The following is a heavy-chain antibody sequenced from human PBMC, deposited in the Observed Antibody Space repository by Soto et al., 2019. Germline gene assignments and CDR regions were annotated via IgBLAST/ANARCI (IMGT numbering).Heavy chain of an antibody. Sequence: QVQLVQSGAEVKKPGASVKISCKASGYTFTRYTMNWVRQAPGQRLEWMGWINPDNGNTKSSQTFQDRVIITRDTSASTAYMDLSSLRSDDTAVYYCARGIATGQLAPWGQGTLVTVSS. V-gene: IGHV1-3*01. J-gene: IGHJ5*02. CDR1: GYTFTRYT. D-gene: IGHD2-15*01. CDR3: ARGIATGQLAP. CDR2: INPDNGNT.